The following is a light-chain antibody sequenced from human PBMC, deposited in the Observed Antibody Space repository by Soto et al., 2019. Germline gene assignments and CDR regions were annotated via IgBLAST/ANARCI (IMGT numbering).Light chain of an antibody. V-gene: IGKV4-1*01. CDR3: QQYFTTPVT. Sequence: DIVMTQSPDSLAVSLGERATINYKSSQSVLYSSNNKNYFAWYQQKPGQPPKLLIYWASTRESGVPDRFSGSGSATDFTLTINSLQAEDVAVYYCQQYFTTPVTFGQGTRLEI. CDR2: WAS. J-gene: IGKJ5*01. CDR1: QSVLYSSNNKNY.